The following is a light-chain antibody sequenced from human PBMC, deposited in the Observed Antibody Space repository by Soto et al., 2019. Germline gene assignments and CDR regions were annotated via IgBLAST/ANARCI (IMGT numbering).Light chain of an antibody. CDR2: GAS. Sequence: EIVLTQSPGTLSLSPGERATLSCRASQSVSSSHLAWYQQKPGQAPRLLIYGASSRATGIPDRFSGSGSGTDFTLTISRLEPEDFAVYYCQQYGSSPRGFGQGTRLEIK. V-gene: IGKV3-20*01. CDR1: QSVSSSH. CDR3: QQYGSSPRG. J-gene: IGKJ5*01.